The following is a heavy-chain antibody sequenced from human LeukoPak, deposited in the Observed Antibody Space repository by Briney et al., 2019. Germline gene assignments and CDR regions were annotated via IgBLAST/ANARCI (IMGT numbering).Heavy chain of an antibody. CDR3: ARDRSQTSSPYYYYYMDV. D-gene: IGHD6-6*01. V-gene: IGHV4-4*07. CDR2: IYTSGST. Sequence: SETLSLTCTVSGGSISSYYWSWIRQPAGKGLEWIGRIYTSGSTNYNPSLKSRVTMSVDTSKNQFSLKLSSVTAADTAVYYCARDRSQTSSPYYYYYMDVWGKGTTVTVSS. J-gene: IGHJ6*03. CDR1: GGSISSYY.